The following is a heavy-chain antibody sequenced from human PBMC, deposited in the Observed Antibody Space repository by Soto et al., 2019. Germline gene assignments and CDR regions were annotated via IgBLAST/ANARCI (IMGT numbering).Heavy chain of an antibody. Sequence: RLPRAAAGSICTGYGSHRVLKHTSKGLEWVAIIRHDGSNIFYADSVRGRFTISRDNSKNTLYLQMNSLRVEDTAVYYFSRDGVGSRTFFGYYDYLRKRSLVIVSP. D-gene: IGHD1-26*01. J-gene: IGHJ4*02. V-gene: IGHV3-33*08. CDR3: SRDGVGSRTFFGYYDY. CDR2: IRHDGSNI. CDR1: GSICTGYG.